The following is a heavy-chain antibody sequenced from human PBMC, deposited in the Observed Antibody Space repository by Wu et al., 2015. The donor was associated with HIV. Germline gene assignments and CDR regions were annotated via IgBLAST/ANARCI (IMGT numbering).Heavy chain of an antibody. D-gene: IGHD5-12*01. J-gene: IGHJ4*02. CDR1: GGTFRKYA. CDR2: ILPTFGTA. Sequence: QVQLVQSGAEVKKPGSSVKVSCQASGGTFRKYAISWVRQAPGQGLEWMGGILPTFGTANYAQRFQGRVTITADESTSTAYMELSSLRYDDTAVYYCARDSLGYKYGYLVYWGQGTLVTVSS. CDR3: ARDSLGYKYGYLVY. V-gene: IGHV1-69*12.